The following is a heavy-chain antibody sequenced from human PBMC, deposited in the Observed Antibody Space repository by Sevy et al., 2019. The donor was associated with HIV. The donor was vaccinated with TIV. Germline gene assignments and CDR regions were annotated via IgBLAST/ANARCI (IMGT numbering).Heavy chain of an antibody. CDR3: ANLDSWSGGAFDI. CDR1: GFTFSSYA. D-gene: IGHD6-13*01. Sequence: GGSLRLSCAASGFTFSSYAMSWVRQAPGKGLEWVSAISGSGGSTYYADSVKGRFTNSRDNSKNTLYLQMNSLRAEDTAVYYCANLDSWSGGAFDIWGQGTMVTVSS. CDR2: ISGSGGST. J-gene: IGHJ3*02. V-gene: IGHV3-23*01.